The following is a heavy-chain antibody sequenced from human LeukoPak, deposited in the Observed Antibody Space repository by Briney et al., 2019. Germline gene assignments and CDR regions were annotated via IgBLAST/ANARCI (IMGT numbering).Heavy chain of an antibody. Sequence: GRSLRLSCAASGFTFSSYAMHWVRQAPGKGLEWVAVISYDGSNKYYADSVKGRFTISRDNSKNTLYLQMNSLRAEDTAVYYCARAAHPYCSGGSCYAGRYYYGMDVWGQGTTVTVSS. CDR3: ARAAHPYCSGGSCYAGRYYYGMDV. D-gene: IGHD2-15*01. J-gene: IGHJ6*02. CDR1: GFTFSSYA. CDR2: ISYDGSNK. V-gene: IGHV3-30-3*01.